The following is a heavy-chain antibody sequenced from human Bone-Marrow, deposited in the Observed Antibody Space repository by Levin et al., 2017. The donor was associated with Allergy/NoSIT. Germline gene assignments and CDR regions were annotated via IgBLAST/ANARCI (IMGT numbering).Heavy chain of an antibody. J-gene: IGHJ4*02. D-gene: IGHD6-19*01. CDR3: ARVSSSGWYEFGY. CDR2: IYYSGST. CDR1: GGSISSYY. Sequence: GSLRLSCTVSGGSISSYYWSWIRQPPGKGLEWIGYIYYSGSTNYNPSLKSRVTISVDTSKIQFSLKLSSVTAADTAVYYCARVSSSGWYEFGYWGQGTLVTVSS. V-gene: IGHV4-59*01.